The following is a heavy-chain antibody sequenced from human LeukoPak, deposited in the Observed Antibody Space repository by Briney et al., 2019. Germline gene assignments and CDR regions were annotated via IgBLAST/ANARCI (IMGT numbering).Heavy chain of an antibody. V-gene: IGHV1-69*04. J-gene: IGHJ4*02. Sequence: SVKVSCKASGGTFSSYAISWVRQAPGQGLEWMGRIIPILGIANYAQKFQGRVTITADKSTSTAYMELSSLRSEDTAVYYCARTPPSGYCHPFDYWGQGTLVTVSS. CDR3: ARTPPSGYCHPFDY. CDR1: GGTFSSYA. D-gene: IGHD3-22*01. CDR2: IIPILGIA.